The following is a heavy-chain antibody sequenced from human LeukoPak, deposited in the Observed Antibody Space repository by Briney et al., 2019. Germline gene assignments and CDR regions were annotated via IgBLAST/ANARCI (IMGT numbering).Heavy chain of an antibody. J-gene: IGHJ5*02. V-gene: IGHV1-2*02. Sequence: ASVKVSCKASGYAFSAYYMHWVRQAPGQGLEWMGWLNPQTGDTHFAQKFQGRVTFTRDTSISTAYMAMSRLRSDDTAVYYCARVVGYCSGGSCCRGATGFDPWGQGTLVTVSS. CDR1: GYAFSAYY. CDR2: LNPQTGDT. CDR3: ARVVGYCSGGSCCRGATGFDP. D-gene: IGHD2-15*01.